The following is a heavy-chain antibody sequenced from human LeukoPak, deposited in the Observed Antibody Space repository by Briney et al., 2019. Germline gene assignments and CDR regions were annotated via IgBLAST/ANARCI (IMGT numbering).Heavy chain of an antibody. CDR3: AKEGGPYYYGSGCYSAYDY. CDR1: GFTFSSYA. CDR2: ISGSGGST. J-gene: IGHJ4*02. Sequence: GGSLRLSCAASGFTFSSYAMSWVRQAPGKGLEWVSAISGSGGSTYYADSVKGRFTISRDNSKNTLYLQMNSLRAEDTAVYYCAKEGGPYYYGSGCYSAYDYWGQGTLVTVSS. V-gene: IGHV3-23*01. D-gene: IGHD3-10*01.